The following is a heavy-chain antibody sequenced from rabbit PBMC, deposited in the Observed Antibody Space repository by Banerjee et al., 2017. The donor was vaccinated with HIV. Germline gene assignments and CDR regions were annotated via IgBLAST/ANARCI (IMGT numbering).Heavy chain of an antibody. J-gene: IGHJ4*01. D-gene: IGHD4-1*01. CDR3: ARDLAGVIGWNFNL. V-gene: IGHV1S45*01. CDR1: GFSFSSSQY. CDR2: IYGGSTGTT. Sequence: QEQLMESGGGLVQPGGSLKLSCTASGFSFSSSQYMYWVRQAAGKGLEWIACIYGGSTGTTDYASWAKGRFTISKTSSTTVTLQMTSLTAADTASYFCARDLAGVIGWNFNLWGQGTLVTVS.